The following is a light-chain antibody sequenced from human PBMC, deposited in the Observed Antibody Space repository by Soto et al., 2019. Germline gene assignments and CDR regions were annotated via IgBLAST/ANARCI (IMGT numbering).Light chain of an antibody. CDR2: DAS. CDR3: QQSGSWPT. CDR1: QSVRSK. V-gene: IGKV3-11*01. J-gene: IGKJ2*01. Sequence: EIVLTQSPATLSLSPGERATLSCRASQSVRSKLAWFQQKPGQAPRLLISDASKRATGVPARFSGSGSETDFTLTISSLEPEDFALYYCQQSGSWPTFGQGTKVEI.